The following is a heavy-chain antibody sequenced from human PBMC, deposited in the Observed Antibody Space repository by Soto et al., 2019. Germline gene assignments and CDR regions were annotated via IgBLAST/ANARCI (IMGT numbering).Heavy chain of an antibody. CDR1: GGSFSGCY. D-gene: IGHD4-4*01. CDR2: INHSGST. V-gene: IGHV4-34*01. Sequence: QVQLQQWGAGLLKPSETLSLTCAVYGGSFSGCYWSWIRQPPGKGLEWIGEINHSGSTNYNPSLKSRVTISVDTSKNQFSLKLSSVTAADTAVYYCARALTIYFDYWGQGTLVTVSS. CDR3: ARALTIYFDY. J-gene: IGHJ4*02.